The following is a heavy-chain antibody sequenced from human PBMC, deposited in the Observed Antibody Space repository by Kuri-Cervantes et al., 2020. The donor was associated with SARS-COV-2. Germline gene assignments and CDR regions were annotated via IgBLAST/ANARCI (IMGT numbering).Heavy chain of an antibody. J-gene: IGHJ4*02. CDR1: GYTFTSYD. V-gene: IGHV1-2*02. CDR2: INPNSGGT. D-gene: IGHD3-3*01. Sequence: ASVKVSCKTSGYTFTSYDINWVRQAPGQGLEWMGWINPNSGGTNYAQKFQGRVTMTRDTSISTAYMELRSLRSDDTALYYCARGDFTAGFYWGQGTQVTVSS. CDR3: ARGDFTAGFY.